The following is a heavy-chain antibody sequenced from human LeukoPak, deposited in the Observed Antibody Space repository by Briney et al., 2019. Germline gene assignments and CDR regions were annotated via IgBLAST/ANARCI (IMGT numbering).Heavy chain of an antibody. J-gene: IGHJ5*02. CDR2: MNPNSGNT. D-gene: IGHD4-23*01. Sequence: ASVKVSCKASGYTFSNYDINWVRQATGQGLEWMGWMNPNSGNTGYAQKFQGRVTMTRNTSISTAYMELSSLRSEDTAVYYCARDNSVEDTAWWFDPWGQGTLVTVFS. CDR3: ARDNSVEDTAWWFDP. V-gene: IGHV1-8*01. CDR1: GYTFSNYD.